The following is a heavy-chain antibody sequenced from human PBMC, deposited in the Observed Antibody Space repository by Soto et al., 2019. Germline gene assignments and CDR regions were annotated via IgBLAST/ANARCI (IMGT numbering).Heavy chain of an antibody. CDR1: GYTFTSYG. D-gene: IGHD3-10*01. Sequence: AASVKVSCKASGYTFTSYGISWVRQAPGQGLEWMGWISAYNGNTNYAQKLQGRVTVTTDTSTSTAYMELRSLRSDDTAVYYCVSHPYGSGSYYNPDAFDIWGQGTMVTVSS. V-gene: IGHV1-18*04. J-gene: IGHJ3*02. CDR2: ISAYNGNT. CDR3: VSHPYGSGSYYNPDAFDI.